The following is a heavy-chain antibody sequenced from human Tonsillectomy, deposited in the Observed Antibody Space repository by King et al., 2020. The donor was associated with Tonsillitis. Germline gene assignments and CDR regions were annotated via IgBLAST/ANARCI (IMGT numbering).Heavy chain of an antibody. V-gene: IGHV4-30-4*01. Sequence: VQLQESGPGLVKPSQTLSLTCTVSGGSISSGDYYWSWIRQPPRKGLEWIGYIYYSGSTYSNPSLKSRVTISVDTSKNQFSLKLSSVTAADTAVYYCARDDVAAAGTGGLDYWGQGTLVTVSS. D-gene: IGHD6-13*01. CDR2: IYYSGST. CDR3: ARDDVAAAGTGGLDY. CDR1: GGSISSGDYY. J-gene: IGHJ4*02.